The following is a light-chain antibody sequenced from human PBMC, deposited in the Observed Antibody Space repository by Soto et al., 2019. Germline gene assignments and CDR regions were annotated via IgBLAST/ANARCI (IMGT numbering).Light chain of an antibody. Sequence: SPATHRDPPRERATLSCRASQSVRTSLAWYQQKPGQAPSLLISDVSNRATGIPARFSGSGSGTDFTLTISILEPEDFVVYCCQQDGRSLITFGQGTRLEIK. CDR1: QSVRTS. CDR3: QQDGRSLIT. J-gene: IGKJ5*01. CDR2: DVS. V-gene: IGKV3-11*01.